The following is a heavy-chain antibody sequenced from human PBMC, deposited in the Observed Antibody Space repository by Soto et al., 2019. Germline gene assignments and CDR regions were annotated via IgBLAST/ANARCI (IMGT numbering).Heavy chain of an antibody. D-gene: IGHD2-2*01. J-gene: IGHJ5*02. CDR2: INHSGST. CDR3: ARVWGCSSTSCYGKINWFDP. V-gene: IGHV4-34*01. Sequence: QVQLQQWGAGLLKPSETLSLTCAVYGGSFSGYYWSWIRQPPGKGLEWIGEINHSGSTNYNPSLKSRVTISVDTSKNQFSLKLSSVTAADTAVYYCARVWGCSSTSCYGKINWFDPLGPGNPGHRLL. CDR1: GGSFSGYY.